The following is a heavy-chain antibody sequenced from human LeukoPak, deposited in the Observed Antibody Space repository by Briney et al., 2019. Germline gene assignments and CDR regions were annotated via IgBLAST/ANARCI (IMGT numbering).Heavy chain of an antibody. V-gene: IGHV1-58*01. Sequence: SVKVSCKASGFTFTSSAVQWVRQARGQRLEWIGWIVVGSGNTNYAQKFQERVTITRDMSTSTAYMELSSLRSEDTAVYYCAADLAVAELAFDYWGQGTLVAVSS. CDR1: GFTFTSSA. J-gene: IGHJ4*02. D-gene: IGHD6-19*01. CDR2: IVVGSGNT. CDR3: AADLAVAELAFDY.